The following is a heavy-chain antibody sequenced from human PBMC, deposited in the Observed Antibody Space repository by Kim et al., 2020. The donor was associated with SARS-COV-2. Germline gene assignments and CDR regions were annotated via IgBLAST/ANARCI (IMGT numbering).Heavy chain of an antibody. CDR3: ARREYNTMRDN. Sequence: SETLSLTCTVSGGSFTRPYYWVWVRQSPERGLEWIGTIHNCGDAYYNPPLAGRVTMSIDASKSQFSLGLDFVTAADRAVYYSARREYNTMRDNWGQGTLVTVSS. CDR2: IHNCGDA. V-gene: IGHV4-39*01. CDR1: GGSFTRPYY. D-gene: IGHD1-1*01. J-gene: IGHJ4*02.